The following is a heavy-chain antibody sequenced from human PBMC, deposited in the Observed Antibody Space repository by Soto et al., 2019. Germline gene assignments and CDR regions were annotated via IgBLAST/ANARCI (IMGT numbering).Heavy chain of an antibody. Sequence: ESLKISCKGSGYSFTSYWISWVRQMPGKGLEWMGRIDPSDSYTNYSPSFQGHVTISADKSISTAYLQWSSLKASDTAMYYCARSRRGAYSSGWYSPSGYYNYGIDVWGQGTKVTVSS. CDR3: ARSRRGAYSSGWYSPSGYYNYGIDV. CDR2: IDPSDSYT. J-gene: IGHJ6*02. D-gene: IGHD6-19*01. CDR1: GYSFTSYW. V-gene: IGHV5-10-1*01.